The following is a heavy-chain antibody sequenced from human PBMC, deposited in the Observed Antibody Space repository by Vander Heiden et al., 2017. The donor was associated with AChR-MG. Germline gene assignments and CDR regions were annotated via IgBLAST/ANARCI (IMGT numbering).Heavy chain of an antibody. CDR1: GFTFRHYY. Sequence: QVPLVESGGGLVKPGGSLRLSCAASGFTFRHYYMSWIRQAPGKGLEWVSYISSGGSTRYYADSVKGRFTISRDNAKNSLYLQMNSLRAEDTAVYYCARNPRSGGSIDYWGQGTLVTVSS. V-gene: IGHV3-11*01. CDR3: ARNPRSGGSIDY. D-gene: IGHD3-16*01. CDR2: ISSGGSTR. J-gene: IGHJ4*02.